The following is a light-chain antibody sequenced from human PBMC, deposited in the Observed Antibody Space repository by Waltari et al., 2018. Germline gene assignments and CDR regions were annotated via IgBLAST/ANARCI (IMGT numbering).Light chain of an antibody. V-gene: IGKV1-39*01. CDR3: QQSYSTLIT. CDR1: QSIDTW. J-gene: IGKJ5*01. CDR2: AAS. Sequence: DIQMTQSPSTLSASVGDRVTITCRASQSIDTWLAWYQQKPGKAPKVLIYAASSLQSGVPSRFSGSGSGTDFTLTISSLQPEDFATYYCQQSYSTLITFGQGTRLEIK.